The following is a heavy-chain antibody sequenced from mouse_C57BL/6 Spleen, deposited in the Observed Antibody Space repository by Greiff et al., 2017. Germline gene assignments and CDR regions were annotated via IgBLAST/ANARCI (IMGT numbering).Heavy chain of an antibody. CDR1: GYSITSGYY. J-gene: IGHJ3*01. Sequence: LQESGPGLVKPSQSLSLTCSVTGYSITSGYYWNWIRQFPGNKLEWMGYISYDGSNNYNPSLKNRISITRDTSKNQFFLKLNSVTTEDTATYYCARQGEYDRFAYWGQGTLVTVSA. D-gene: IGHD2-14*01. CDR2: ISYDGSN. CDR3: ARQGEYDRFAY. V-gene: IGHV3-6*01.